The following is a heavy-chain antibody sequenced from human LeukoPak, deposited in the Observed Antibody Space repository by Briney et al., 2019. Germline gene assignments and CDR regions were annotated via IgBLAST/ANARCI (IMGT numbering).Heavy chain of an antibody. CDR1: GGSISSGSYY. J-gene: IGHJ3*02. V-gene: IGHV4-61*02. CDR2: IYTSGST. CDR3: ASFLGYCSSTSCYTGIFDI. Sequence: PSQTLSLTCTVSGGSISSGSYYWSWIRQPAGKGLEWIGRIYTSGSTNYNPSLKSRVTISVDTSKNQFSLKLSSVTAADTAVYYCASFLGYCSSTSCYTGIFDIWGQGTMVTVSS. D-gene: IGHD2-2*02.